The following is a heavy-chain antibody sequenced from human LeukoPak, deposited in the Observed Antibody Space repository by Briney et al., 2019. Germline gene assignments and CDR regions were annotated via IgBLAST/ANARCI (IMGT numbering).Heavy chain of an antibody. CDR1: GYSISSGYY. CDR3: ARQTGSGLFILP. J-gene: IGHJ4*02. Sequence: SETLSLTCTVSGYSISSGYYWGWIRQPPGKGLEWIGSISHSGITNYNPSLKSRVTISVDTSKNQFSLRLTSVTAADTAVYYCARQTGSGLFILPGDQGTLVTVSS. D-gene: IGHD3/OR15-3a*01. V-gene: IGHV4-38-2*02. CDR2: ISHSGIT.